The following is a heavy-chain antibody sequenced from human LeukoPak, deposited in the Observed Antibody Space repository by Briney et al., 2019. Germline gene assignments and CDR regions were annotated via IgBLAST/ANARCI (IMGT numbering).Heavy chain of an antibody. CDR1: GGSISSYY. J-gene: IGHJ4*02. V-gene: IGHV4-59*01. CDR3: ARNTYYYGSGSYYRFDY. D-gene: IGHD3-10*01. CDR2: IYYSGST. Sequence: SETLSLTCTVSGGSISSYYWSWIRQPPGKGLEWIGYIYYSGSTNYNPSLKSRVTISVDTSKNQFSLKLSSVTAADTAVYYCARNTYYYGSGSYYRFDYWGQGTLVTVSS.